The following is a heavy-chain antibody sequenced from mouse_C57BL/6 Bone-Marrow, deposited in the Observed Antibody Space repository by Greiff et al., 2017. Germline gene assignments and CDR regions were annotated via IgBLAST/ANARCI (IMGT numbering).Heavy chain of an antibody. CDR3: ARDHHYGSSSYYFDY. Sequence: EVQVVESGPGLVKPSQSLSLTCSVTGYSITSGYYWNWIRQFPGNKLEWMGYISYDGSNNYNPSLKNRISITRDTSKNQFFLKLNSVTTEDTATYYCARDHHYGSSSYYFDYWGQGTTRTVSS. CDR1: GYSITSGYY. V-gene: IGHV3-6*01. J-gene: IGHJ2*01. D-gene: IGHD1-1*01. CDR2: ISYDGSN.